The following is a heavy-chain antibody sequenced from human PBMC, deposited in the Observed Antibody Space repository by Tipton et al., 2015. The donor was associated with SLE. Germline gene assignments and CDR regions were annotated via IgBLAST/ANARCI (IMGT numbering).Heavy chain of an antibody. CDR3: ARDYYDTSGYPFDY. V-gene: IGHV4-34*01. CDR1: GGSFSGYY. J-gene: IGHJ4*02. D-gene: IGHD3-22*01. Sequence: TLSLTCAVYGGSFSGYYWSWIRQPPGKGLEWIGEINHSGSTNYNPPLKSRVTISVDTSKNQFSLKLSSVTAADTAVYYCARDYYDTSGYPFDYWGQGTLVTVSS. CDR2: INHSGST.